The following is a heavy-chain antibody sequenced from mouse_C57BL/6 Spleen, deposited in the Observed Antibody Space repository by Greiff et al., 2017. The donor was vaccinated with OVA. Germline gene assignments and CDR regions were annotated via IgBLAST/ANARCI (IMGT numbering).Heavy chain of an antibody. CDR1: GFSFNTYA. J-gene: IGHJ1*03. V-gene: IGHV10-1*01. CDR2: IRSKSNNYAT. D-gene: IGHD1-1*01. CDR3: VRDYYGSSYQYFDV. Sequence: EVHLVESGGGLVQPKGSLKLSCAASGFSFNTYAMNWVRQAPGKGLEWVARIRSKSNNYATYYADSVKDRFTISRDDSESMLYLQMNNLKTEDTAMYYCVRDYYGSSYQYFDVWGTGTTVTVSS.